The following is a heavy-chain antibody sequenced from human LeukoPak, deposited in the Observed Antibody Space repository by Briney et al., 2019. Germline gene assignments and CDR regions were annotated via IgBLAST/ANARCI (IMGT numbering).Heavy chain of an antibody. CDR3: ASFPWELRPT. D-gene: IGHD1-26*01. CDR2: ISTDGSTT. CDR1: GFTFSDYW. Sequence: GGSLRLSCAASGFTFSDYWMHWIRKGPGKGLVWVSHISTDGSTTAYAGSVKGRFTVSRDNAKNTLYLQMNSLTPEDTAVYYCASFPWELRPTWGQGTLVTVSS. V-gene: IGHV3-74*01. J-gene: IGHJ4*02.